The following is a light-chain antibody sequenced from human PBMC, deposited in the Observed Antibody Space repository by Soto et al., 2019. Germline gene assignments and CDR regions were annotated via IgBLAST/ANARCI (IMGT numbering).Light chain of an antibody. V-gene: IGKV3-15*01. J-gene: IGKJ5*01. CDR3: QEYYYWPIT. CDR2: SAS. Sequence: VVLIQYPGTLXVXPWEXVTLXXRASQSISSILAWYQEKPGHAPRLLIYSASTRASGIPARFSGSGSGADFTLTISSLQSEDFAVYYCQEYYYWPITLGQGTRLEIK. CDR1: QSISSI.